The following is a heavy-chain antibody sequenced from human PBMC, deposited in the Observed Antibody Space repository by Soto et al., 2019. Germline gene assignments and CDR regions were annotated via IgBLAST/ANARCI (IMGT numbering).Heavy chain of an antibody. V-gene: IGHV3-23*01. D-gene: IGHD2-15*01. Sequence: PWGSLRLSCGAAGFTCSSYAMSWVRQAPGKGLEWFSAISGSGGSTYYADSVKGRFTISRDNSKNTLYLQMNSLRAEDTAVYYCATRLGYCSGGSCYRPYYFNYWGQGTLVTVSS. CDR3: ATRLGYCSGGSCYRPYYFNY. J-gene: IGHJ4*02. CDR2: ISGSGGST. CDR1: GFTCSSYA.